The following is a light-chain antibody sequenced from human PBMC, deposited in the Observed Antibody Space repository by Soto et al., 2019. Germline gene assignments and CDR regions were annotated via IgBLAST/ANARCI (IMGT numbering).Light chain of an antibody. J-gene: IGKJ1*01. V-gene: IGKV1-5*01. CDR1: QSVSSW. CDR2: DAS. CDR3: QQYYTFWT. Sequence: DIQMTQSPSTLSASVGDRVTITCRASQSVSSWLAWYQQKPGKAPKLLIYDASTLESGVPSRFSGSGSGTEFTLSISXLQPDDSATYYCQQYYTFWTFGQGTKVDTK.